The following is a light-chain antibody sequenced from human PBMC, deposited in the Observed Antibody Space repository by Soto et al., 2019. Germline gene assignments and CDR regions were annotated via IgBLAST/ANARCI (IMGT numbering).Light chain of an antibody. V-gene: IGLV2-8*01. CDR1: SNDVGDYNY. J-gene: IGLJ1*01. CDR3: SSYAGSSTLYV. CDR2: EVS. Sequence: QSVLTQPPSASGSPGQSVTISCTGTSNDVGDYNYVSWYQQHPGKAPKLMIYEVSKRPSGVPGRFSGSKSGNMASLTVSGLQAEDEADYYCSSYAGSSTLYVFGTGTKLTVL.